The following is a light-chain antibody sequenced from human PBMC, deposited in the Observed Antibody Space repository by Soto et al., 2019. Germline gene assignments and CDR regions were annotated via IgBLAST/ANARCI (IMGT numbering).Light chain of an antibody. CDR2: DVS. Sequence: QSALTQPASVSGSPGQSITISFTGTSSDVGGYNYVSWYQQHPGKAPKLMIYDVSNRPSGVSNRFSGSKSGNTASLTISGLQAEDEADYYCSSYTSSSPFVFGPETKLTVL. J-gene: IGLJ1*01. V-gene: IGLV2-14*01. CDR3: SSYTSSSPFV. CDR1: SSDVGGYNY.